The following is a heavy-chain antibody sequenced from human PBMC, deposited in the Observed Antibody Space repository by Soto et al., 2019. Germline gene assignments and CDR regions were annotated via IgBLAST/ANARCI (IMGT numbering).Heavy chain of an antibody. V-gene: IGHV4-31*03. CDR1: GGSISTGGYY. CDR2: IYNSGST. J-gene: IGHJ3*02. CDR3: AAVDKDAFDI. Sequence: SESLSLTSTISGGSISTGGYYCRWIHQHPGKGLEWIGDIYNSGSTYYNPSLKRRSTKTVDTSKNHYYLKLRSMNAADTAVYYCAAVDKDAFDIWGQGTMVS. D-gene: IGHD5-12*01.